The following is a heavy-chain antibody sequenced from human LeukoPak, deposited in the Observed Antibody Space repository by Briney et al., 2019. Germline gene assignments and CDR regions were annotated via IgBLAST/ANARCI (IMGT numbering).Heavy chain of an antibody. J-gene: IGHJ5*02. V-gene: IGHV4-31*03. CDR3: ARDKDPGCSSTRCYSWLDP. CDR2: IYYSGST. Sequence: SETLSFTCTVSGGSISSGGYYWSWIRQHPGKGLEWIGYIYYSGSTYYNPSLKSRVTISVDTSKNQVSLKLTSVTAADTAVYYCARDKDPGCSSTRCYSWLDPWGQGTLVTVSS. CDR1: GGSISSGGYY. D-gene: IGHD2-2*02.